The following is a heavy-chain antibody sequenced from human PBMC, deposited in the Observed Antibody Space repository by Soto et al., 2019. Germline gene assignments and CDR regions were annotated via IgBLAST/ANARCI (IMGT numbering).Heavy chain of an antibody. V-gene: IGHV3-30*18. CDR3: AKDEGVGGTLGLFDY. Sequence: QVQLVESGGGAVQPGESLRLSCVPSGFDFTYYAMHWVRQAPGKGLESVAGMSSDGSKIHHTDSVKGRFTISRDNSKNTLYLQMNSLRKEDTAVYFCAKDEGVGGTLGLFDYWGQGTLVSVSS. D-gene: IGHD1-26*01. J-gene: IGHJ4*02. CDR1: GFDFTYYA. CDR2: MSSDGSKI.